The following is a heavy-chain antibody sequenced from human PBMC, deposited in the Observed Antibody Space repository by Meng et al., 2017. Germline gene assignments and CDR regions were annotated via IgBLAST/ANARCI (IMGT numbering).Heavy chain of an antibody. J-gene: IGHJ1*01. V-gene: IGHV1-2*02. CDR1: GYTCTGYY. Sequence: QVRPVKAVARVKKPGASVKVSAKCAGYTCTGYYLHSVRHSPGQGLVWMRWTNHNSGGTNYSQTLQGSVTMTRDTSISTAYMELSRLRSDDTAVYYCASRYDSSGSADFQHWGQGTLVTVSS. CDR3: ASRYDSSGSADFQH. CDR2: TNHNSGGT. D-gene: IGHD3-22*01.